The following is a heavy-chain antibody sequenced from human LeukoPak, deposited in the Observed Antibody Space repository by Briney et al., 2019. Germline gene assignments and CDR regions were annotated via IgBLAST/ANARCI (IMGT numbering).Heavy chain of an antibody. CDR1: GYTFTSYD. V-gene: IGHV1-8*01. J-gene: IGHJ5*02. D-gene: IGHD2-2*01. CDR2: MNPNTGKT. CDR3: ARKTCSTTSCLHP. Sequence: GASVKVSCKASGYTFTSYDINWVRQAAGQGLEWMGYMNPNTGKTGYAQRFQGRVTMTRDTSIDTAYMELSSLGSEDTAVYHCARKTCSTTSCLHPWGQGTLVTVSS.